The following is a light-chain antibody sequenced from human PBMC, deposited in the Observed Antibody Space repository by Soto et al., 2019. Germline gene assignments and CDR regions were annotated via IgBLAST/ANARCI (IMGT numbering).Light chain of an antibody. CDR2: GAS. CDR1: QSVTSSY. Sequence: EIVLTQSPGTLSLSPGERATLSCRASQSVTSSYLAWYQQKPGQAPRLLIYGASSRATGIPDRFSGSGSGTDFTLTISRLGPEDFAVYYCQQYGSSPTFGQATKLEIK. J-gene: IGKJ2*01. V-gene: IGKV3-20*01. CDR3: QQYGSSPT.